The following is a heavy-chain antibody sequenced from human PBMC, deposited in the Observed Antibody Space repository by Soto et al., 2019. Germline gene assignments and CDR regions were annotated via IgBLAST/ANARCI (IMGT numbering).Heavy chain of an antibody. V-gene: IGHV4-39*01. J-gene: IGHJ4*02. CDR1: GDAVSSSSYY. Sequence: SETLSLTCTVSGDAVSSSSYYWGWIRQPPGKGLEWIGSIYYSGSTYYNPSLKSRVTISVDTSKNQFSLKLSSVTAADTAVYYCARREYSSSWPYYFDYWGQGTLVTVSS. D-gene: IGHD6-13*01. CDR3: ARREYSSSWPYYFDY. CDR2: IYYSGST.